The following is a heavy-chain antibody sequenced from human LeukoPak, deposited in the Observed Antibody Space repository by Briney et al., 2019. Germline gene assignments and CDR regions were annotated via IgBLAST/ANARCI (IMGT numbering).Heavy chain of an antibody. CDR2: INPNSGGT. CDR1: GYTFTGYY. D-gene: IGHD5-12*01. Sequence: GASVKVSCKASGYTFTGYYMHWVRQAPGQRLEWMGWINPNSGGTDYAQKFQGRVTMTRDTSINTVYMELSRLRSDDTAVYYCARDRGGYDYIYWGQGTLVTVSS. J-gene: IGHJ4*02. CDR3: ARDRGGYDYIY. V-gene: IGHV1-2*02.